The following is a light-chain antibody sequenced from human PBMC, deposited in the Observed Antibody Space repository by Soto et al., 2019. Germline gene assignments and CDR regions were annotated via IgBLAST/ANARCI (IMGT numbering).Light chain of an antibody. J-gene: IGKJ1*01. CDR1: QSISSW. CDR2: KAS. Sequence: DIQMTQSPSTLSASVGDRVTITCRASQSISSWLAWYQQKPGKAPKLLIYKASSLESEVPSRFSGSGSGTEFTRTISSLQPDDFATYYCQQYNSPPWTFGQGTKVEIK. V-gene: IGKV1-5*03. CDR3: QQYNSPPWT.